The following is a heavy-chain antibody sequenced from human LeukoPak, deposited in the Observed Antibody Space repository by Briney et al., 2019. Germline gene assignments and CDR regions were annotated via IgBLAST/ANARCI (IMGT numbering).Heavy chain of an antibody. D-gene: IGHD6-13*01. CDR3: ARGPRSSSWPTKY. J-gene: IGHJ4*02. CDR2: ISSSSSYI. V-gene: IGHV3-21*01. CDR1: GFTFSSYS. Sequence: GGSLRLSCAASGFTFSSYSMNWVRQAPGKGLEWVSSISSSSSYIYYADSVKGRFTISRDNAKNSLYLQVNSLRAEDTAVYYCARGPRSSSWPTKYWGQGTLVTVSS.